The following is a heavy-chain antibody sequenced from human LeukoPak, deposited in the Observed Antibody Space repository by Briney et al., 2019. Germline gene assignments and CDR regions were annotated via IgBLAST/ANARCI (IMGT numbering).Heavy chain of an antibody. V-gene: IGHV4-30-4*01. Sequence: SETLSLTCTVSGGSISSGDYYWSWIRQPPGKGLEWIGYIYYSGSTYYNPSLKSRVIISVDTSKNQFSLKLSSVTAADTAVYYCARDVVEGDDYGDYWGQGTLVTVSS. CDR3: ARDVVEGDDYGDY. CDR2: IYYSGST. D-gene: IGHD4-17*01. CDR1: GGSISSGDYY. J-gene: IGHJ4*02.